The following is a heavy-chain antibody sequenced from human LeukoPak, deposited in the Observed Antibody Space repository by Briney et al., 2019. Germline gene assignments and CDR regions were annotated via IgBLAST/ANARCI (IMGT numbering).Heavy chain of an antibody. CDR2: ISCNDDE. D-gene: IGHD6-13*01. CDR1: EFSLSTSGVG. V-gene: IGHV2-5*01. CDR3: ARESGYSSSWYGDWFDP. J-gene: IGHJ5*02. Sequence: SGPTLVKPTQTLTLTCTFSEFSLSTSGVGVGWIRQPPGKALEWLALISCNDDESYSPYLKTRLTITQHPSKTQVVLTMTNMDPVDTATYYCARESGYSSSWYGDWFDPWGQGTLVTVSS.